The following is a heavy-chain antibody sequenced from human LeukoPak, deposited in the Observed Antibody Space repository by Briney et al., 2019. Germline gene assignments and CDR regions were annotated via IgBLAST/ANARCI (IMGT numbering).Heavy chain of an antibody. Sequence: SETLSLTCAVSGYSISSGYYWGWIRQPPGKGLEWIGSFYHSGSTYYNPSLKSRVTISVDTSKNKFSLKLSPVTAAETAVYYCARAPTGGYDYWGQGTQVTVSS. J-gene: IGHJ4*02. D-gene: IGHD7-27*01. CDR1: GYSISSGYY. CDR3: ARAPTGGYDY. V-gene: IGHV4-38-2*01. CDR2: FYHSGST.